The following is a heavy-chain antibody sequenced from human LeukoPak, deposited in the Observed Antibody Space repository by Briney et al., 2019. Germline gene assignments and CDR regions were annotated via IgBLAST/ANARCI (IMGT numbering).Heavy chain of an antibody. CDR2: IYYSGST. CDR3: ARVPPYSSGWYPYYYGMDV. J-gene: IGHJ6*02. V-gene: IGHV4-59*01. D-gene: IGHD6-19*01. CDR1: GGSISSYY. Sequence: SETLFLTCTVSGGSISSYYWSWIRQPPGKGLEWIGYIYYSGSTNYNPSLKSRVTISVDTSKNQFSLKLSPVAAADTAVYYCARVPPYSSGWYPYYYGMDVWGQGTTVTVSS.